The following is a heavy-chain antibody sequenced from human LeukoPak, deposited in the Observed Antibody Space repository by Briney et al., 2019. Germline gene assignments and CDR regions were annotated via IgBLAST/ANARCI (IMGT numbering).Heavy chain of an antibody. V-gene: IGHV4-59*01. Sequence: SETLSLTCTVSGGSISSNCWSWIRQPPGKGLEWIGYIYYSGSTNYNPSLKSRVTISVDTSKNQFSLKLSSVTAADTAVYYCARDGRSQPDAFDIWGQGTMVTVSS. CDR2: IYYSGST. CDR3: ARDGRSQPDAFDI. D-gene: IGHD2-2*01. J-gene: IGHJ3*02. CDR1: GGSISSNC.